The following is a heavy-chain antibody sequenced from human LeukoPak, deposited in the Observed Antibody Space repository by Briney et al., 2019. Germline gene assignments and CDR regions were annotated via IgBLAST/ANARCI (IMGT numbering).Heavy chain of an antibody. D-gene: IGHD3-3*01. CDR2: FDPEDGET. CDR3: ATPIFGTQLYYMDV. CDR1: GYTLTELS. Sequence: ASVKVSCKVSGYTLTELSMHWVQQAPGKGLEWMGGFDPEDGETIYAQKFPGRVTMTEDTSTDTAYMELSSLRSEDTAVYYCATPIFGTQLYYMDVWGKGTTVTVSS. V-gene: IGHV1-24*01. J-gene: IGHJ6*03.